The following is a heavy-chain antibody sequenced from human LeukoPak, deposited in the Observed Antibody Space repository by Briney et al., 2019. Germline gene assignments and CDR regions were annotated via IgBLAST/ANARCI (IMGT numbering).Heavy chain of an antibody. J-gene: IGHJ6*03. CDR2: ISYDGSNK. CDR3: AKDRTLYYYYYMDV. Sequence: PGGSLRLSCAAPGFTFSSYAMHWVRQAPGKGLEWVAVISYDGSNKYYADSVKGRFTISRDNSKNTLYLQMNSLRAEDTAVYYCAKDRTLYYYYYMDVWGKGTTVTVSS. CDR1: GFTFSSYA. D-gene: IGHD3-16*01. V-gene: IGHV3-30*04.